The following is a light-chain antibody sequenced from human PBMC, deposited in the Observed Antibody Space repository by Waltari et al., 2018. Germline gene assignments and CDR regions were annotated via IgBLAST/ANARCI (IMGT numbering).Light chain of an antibody. CDR3: SSYAGSINPYV. J-gene: IGLJ1*01. V-gene: IGLV2-8*01. CDR2: EVT. CDR1: SSDVGGYNY. Sequence: QSALTQPPSASGSPGQSVTISCTGPSSDVGGYNYVSWYQQLTGKAPKLMISEVTKRPSGVPDRFSGSKSGNTASLTVSGLQTEDEADYYCSSYAGSINPYVFGSGTRVTVL.